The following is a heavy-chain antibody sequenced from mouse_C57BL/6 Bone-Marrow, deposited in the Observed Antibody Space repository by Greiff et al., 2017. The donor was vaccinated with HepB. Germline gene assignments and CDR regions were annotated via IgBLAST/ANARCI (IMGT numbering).Heavy chain of an antibody. CDR2: IDPSDSYT. CDR3: ALYYSNYPYYFDY. J-gene: IGHJ2*01. Sequence: VQLQQPGAELVKPGASVKLSCKASGYTFTSYWMQWVKQRPGQGLEWIGEIDPSDSYTNYNQKFKGKATLTVDTSSSTAYMQLSSLTSEDSAVYYCALYYSNYPYYFDYWGQGTTLTVSS. V-gene: IGHV1-50*01. D-gene: IGHD2-5*01. CDR1: GYTFTSYW.